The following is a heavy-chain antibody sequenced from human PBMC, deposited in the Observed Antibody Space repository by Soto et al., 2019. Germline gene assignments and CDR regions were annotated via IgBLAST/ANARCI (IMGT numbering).Heavy chain of an antibody. CDR3: AKDFLLVYDYIWGSYPVLYFDY. CDR2: ISGSGGST. D-gene: IGHD3-16*02. V-gene: IGHV3-23*01. CDR1: GFTFSSYA. Sequence: PGGSLRLSCAASGFTFSSYAMSWVRQAPGKGLEWVSAISGSGGSTYYADSVKGRFTISRDNSKNTLYLQMNSLRAEDTAVYYCAKDFLLVYDYIWGSYPVLYFDYWGQGTLVTVSS. J-gene: IGHJ4*02.